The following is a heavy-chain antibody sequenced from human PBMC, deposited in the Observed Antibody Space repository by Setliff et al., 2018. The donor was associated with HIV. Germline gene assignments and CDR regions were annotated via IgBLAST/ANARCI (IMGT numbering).Heavy chain of an antibody. CDR2: INPTGDIT. CDR3: ASFVFRDSTDEYYRPPGDHPLYYFDY. CDR1: GYTFSSNY. Sequence: ASVKVSCKASGYTFSSNYMHWVRQAPGQGLEWMGLINPTGDITFYPQKFQARVTMTRDTSTSTVYLELRSLRSEDTAVYYCASFVFRDSTDEYYRPPGDHPLYYFDYWAQGPLVTVAS. D-gene: IGHD3-10*01. J-gene: IGHJ4*02. V-gene: IGHV1-46*01.